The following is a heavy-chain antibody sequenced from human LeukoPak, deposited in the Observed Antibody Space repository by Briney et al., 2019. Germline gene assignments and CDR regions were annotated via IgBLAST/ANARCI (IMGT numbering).Heavy chain of an antibody. CDR3: AKGSYYDSSGSFYFDY. V-gene: IGHV3-23*01. D-gene: IGHD3-22*01. CDR1: GFTFSSYA. J-gene: IGHJ4*02. Sequence: GGSLRLSCAASGFTFSSYAMSWVRQAPGKGLEWVSGISGSGDNTYYADSVKGRSTISRDNSKNTLYVQVNSLGTEDTAAYYCAKGSYYDSSGSFYFDYWGQGTLVTVSS. CDR2: ISGSGDNT.